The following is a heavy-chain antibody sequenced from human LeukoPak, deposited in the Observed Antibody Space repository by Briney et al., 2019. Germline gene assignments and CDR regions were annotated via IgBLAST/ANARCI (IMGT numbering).Heavy chain of an antibody. J-gene: IGHJ4*02. CDR2: IYRGDST. D-gene: IGHD1-1*01. CDR1: GFTVSSNY. CDR3: VKKGQADDDGKPD. V-gene: IGHV3-53*01. Sequence: GSLRLSCAASGFTVSSNYMSWVRQAPGKGLEWVSVIYRGDSTYHADSVKGRFTISGDNSKNTLYLQMNSLRAEDTAVYYCVKKGQADDDGKPDWGQGTLVTVSS.